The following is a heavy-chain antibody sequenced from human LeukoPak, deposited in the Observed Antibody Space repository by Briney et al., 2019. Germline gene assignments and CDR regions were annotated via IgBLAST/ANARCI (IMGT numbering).Heavy chain of an antibody. CDR1: GYTFTGHY. D-gene: IGHD6-13*01. J-gene: IGHJ4*02. Sequence: ASVKVSCKASGYTFTGHYIHWVRQAPGQGLEWMGWINPNSGGTNYAQKFQGRVTMTRDTSISTAYMELSRLRSDDTAVYYCARAAGYSSSWRHDYWGQGTLVTVSS. CDR2: INPNSGGT. CDR3: ARAAGYSSSWRHDY. V-gene: IGHV1-2*02.